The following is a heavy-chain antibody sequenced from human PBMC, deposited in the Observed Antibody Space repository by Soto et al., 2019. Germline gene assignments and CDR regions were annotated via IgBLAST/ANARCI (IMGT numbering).Heavy chain of an antibody. D-gene: IGHD6-6*01. J-gene: IGHJ4*02. CDR1: GYTFTDYY. CDR2: VDPEDGET. Sequence: ASVKVSCKVSGYTFTDYYMHWVQQAPGKGLEWMGLVDPEDGETIYAEKFQGRVTITADTSTDTAYMELSSLRSEDTAVYYCATGPDSSSVVYWGQGTLVTISS. V-gene: IGHV1-69-2*01. CDR3: ATGPDSSSVVY.